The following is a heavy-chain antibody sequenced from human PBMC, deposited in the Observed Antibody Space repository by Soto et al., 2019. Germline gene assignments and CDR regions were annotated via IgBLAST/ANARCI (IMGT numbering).Heavy chain of an antibody. Sequence: PGGSLRLSCAASGFTFTIYARSWVRQAPGKGLVWVSGIGGSGGNTYYADSVKGRFTISRDNSKNTLYLQLNSLRAEDTAVYYCANNWDCSGSTCYFNYSYDVDVWGQGTTVTVSS. CDR3: ANNWDCSGSTCYFNYSYDVDV. D-gene: IGHD2-15*01. J-gene: IGHJ6*02. CDR2: IGGSGGNT. V-gene: IGHV3-23*01. CDR1: GFTFTIYA.